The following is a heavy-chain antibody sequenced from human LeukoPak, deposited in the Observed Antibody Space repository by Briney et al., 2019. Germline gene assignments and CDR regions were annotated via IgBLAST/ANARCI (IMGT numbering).Heavy chain of an antibody. J-gene: IGHJ4*02. Sequence: ASVKVSCKASGYTFTSYFMHWVRQAPGQGLEWMGIINPSGGSTSYAQKFQGRVTMTRDTSTGTVYMELSSLRSEDTAVYFCARDRAVIRYYFDYWGQGTLVTVSS. CDR1: GYTFTSYF. CDR2: INPSGGST. D-gene: IGHD3-10*01. CDR3: ARDRAVIRYYFDY. V-gene: IGHV1-46*01.